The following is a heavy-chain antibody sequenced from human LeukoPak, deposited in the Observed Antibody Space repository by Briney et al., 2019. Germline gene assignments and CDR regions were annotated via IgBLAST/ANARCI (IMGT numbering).Heavy chain of an antibody. Sequence: SETLSLTCTVSGASISSHYWSWLRQPPGKGLEWIGYVIDSVRTKDNPSLQSRFTLSADTSKNEFSLRLSSVTAAHTAVYYCATIKHGQIFGYFDFWGQGIKVTVSS. CDR2: VIDSVRT. D-gene: IGHD3-16*01. J-gene: IGHJ4*02. CDR3: ATIKHGQIFGYFDF. CDR1: GASISSHY. V-gene: IGHV4-59*11.